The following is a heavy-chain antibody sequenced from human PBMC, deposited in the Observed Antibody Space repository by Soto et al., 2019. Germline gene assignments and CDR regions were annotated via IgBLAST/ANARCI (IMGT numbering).Heavy chain of an antibody. D-gene: IGHD3-22*01. CDR2: IIPIFGTA. V-gene: IGHV1-69*13. CDR3: ATAGGYYYDSSGYPQGLFDY. Sequence: SVKVSCKASGGTFSSYAISWVRQAPGQGLEWMGGIIPIFGTANYAQKFQGRVTITADESTSTAYMELSSLRSEDTAVYYCATAGGYYYDSSGYPQGLFDYWGQGTLVTVSS. CDR1: GGTFSSYA. J-gene: IGHJ4*02.